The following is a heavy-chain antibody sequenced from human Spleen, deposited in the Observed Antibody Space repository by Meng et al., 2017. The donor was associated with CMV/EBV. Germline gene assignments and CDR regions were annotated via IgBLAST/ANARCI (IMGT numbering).Heavy chain of an antibody. Sequence: GGSLRLSCAASGFTFSSYWMYWVRQAPGKGLVWVSRINSVGSSTRYADSVKGRFTISRDNAKNTSCLQMNSLRGEDTAVYYCARWVGVTVRGGQGFDSWGQGTLVTVSS. V-gene: IGHV3-74*01. J-gene: IGHJ5*01. D-gene: IGHD3-10*01. CDR1: GFTFSSYW. CDR2: INSVGSST. CDR3: ARWVGVTVRGGQGFDS.